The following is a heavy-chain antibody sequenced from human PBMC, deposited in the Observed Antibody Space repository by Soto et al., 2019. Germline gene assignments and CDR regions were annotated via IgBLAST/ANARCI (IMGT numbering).Heavy chain of an antibody. CDR1: GGSISSSSYY. J-gene: IGHJ3*02. CDR3: AGGYSSSSGAFDI. D-gene: IGHD6-6*01. CDR2: IDYSGST. V-gene: IGHV4-39*07. Sequence: SETLSLTCTVSGGSISSSSYYWGWIRQPPGKGLEWIGSIDYSGSTYYNPSLKSRVTISVDTSKNQFSLKLSSVTAADTAVYYCAGGYSSSSGAFDIWGQGTMVTVSS.